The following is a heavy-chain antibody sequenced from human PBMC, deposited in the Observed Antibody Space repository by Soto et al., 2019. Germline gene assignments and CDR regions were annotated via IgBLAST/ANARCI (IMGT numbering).Heavy chain of an antibody. CDR2: IYYSGST. D-gene: IGHD6-13*01. J-gene: IGHJ4*02. Sequence: QVQLQESGPGLVKPSETLSLTCTVSGGSISNYYWSWIRQPPGKGLEWIGYIYYSGSTRYNPSLKXRXTXXVGTSKNQFSLKLSSVTAADTAVYYCARHGPIAAAGTVFDYWGQGTLVTVSS. CDR3: ARHGPIAAAGTVFDY. CDR1: GGSISNYY. V-gene: IGHV4-59*08.